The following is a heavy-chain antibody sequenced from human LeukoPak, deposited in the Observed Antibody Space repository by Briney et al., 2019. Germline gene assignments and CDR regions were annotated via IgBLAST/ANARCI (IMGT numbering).Heavy chain of an antibody. CDR3: ATAPHGAPDYIDV. J-gene: IGHJ6*03. V-gene: IGHV3-48*01. Sequence: GGSLRLSCAASGLSLSTHSLNWVRQTPGKGLEWLSYISVSGTIHYADSVKGRFTISRDNGRNSLFLQMNRLRVGDTGVYFCATAPHGAPDYIDVWGRGTTVSVSS. CDR1: GLSLSTHS. CDR2: ISVSGTI. D-gene: IGHD3-16*01.